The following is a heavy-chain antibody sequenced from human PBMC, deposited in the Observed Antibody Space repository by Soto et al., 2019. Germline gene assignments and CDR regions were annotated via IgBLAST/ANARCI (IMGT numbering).Heavy chain of an antibody. Sequence: SETLSLTCTVSGGSISSYYWSWIRQPPGKGLEWIGYIYYSGSTNYNPSLKSRVTISVDTSKNQFSLNLSFVTAADTAVYYCATMGTPATGLYYFDFWGQGTLVTVSS. CDR1: GGSISSYY. J-gene: IGHJ4*02. CDR3: ATMGTPATGLYYFDF. V-gene: IGHV4-59*08. CDR2: IYYSGST. D-gene: IGHD1-7*01.